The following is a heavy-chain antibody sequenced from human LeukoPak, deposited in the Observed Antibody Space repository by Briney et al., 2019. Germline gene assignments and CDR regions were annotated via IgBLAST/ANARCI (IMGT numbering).Heavy chain of an antibody. J-gene: IGHJ4*02. Sequence: QPGGSLRLSCAASGFILNNYAMSWVRQAPGKGLEWVSAISGSGDSTYYADPMKGRFTISRDNSKNTLYLQMNSLRAEDTAIYYCARRATPSPHFDYRGQGTLVAVSS. CDR1: GFILNNYA. D-gene: IGHD2-15*01. V-gene: IGHV3-23*01. CDR3: ARRATPSPHFDY. CDR2: ISGSGDST.